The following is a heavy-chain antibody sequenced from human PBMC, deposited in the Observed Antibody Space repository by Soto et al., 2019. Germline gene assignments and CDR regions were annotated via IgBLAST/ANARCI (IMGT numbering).Heavy chain of an antibody. J-gene: IGHJ4*02. CDR2: IYYSGST. CDR3: ARAPIE. CDR1: GGSISSGGYY. Sequence: QVQLQESGPGLVKPSQTLSLTCTVSGGSISSGGYYWIWIRQHPGKGLEWIGNIYYSGSTYYNPSLNSRFTIAVYTSNNHFFLKLSSVTASHTAVYYCARAPIEWGQGTLVTVSS. D-gene: IGHD1-26*01. V-gene: IGHV4-31*03.